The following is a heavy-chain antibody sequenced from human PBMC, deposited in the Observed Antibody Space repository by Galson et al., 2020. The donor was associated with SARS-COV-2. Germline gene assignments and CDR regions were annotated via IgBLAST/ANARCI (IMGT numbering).Heavy chain of an antibody. Sequence: GGSLRLSCAASGFTFSTYAMSWVRQAPGKGLEWVSGTGSSGGRTYYADSVKGRFTLSRDNSKNTVYLQMNSLTAEDTAVYYCAKDLSPGTPGTPGYMDVWGKGTTVTVSS. CDR2: TGSSGGRT. V-gene: IGHV3-23*01. CDR1: GFTFSTYA. J-gene: IGHJ6*03. D-gene: IGHD2-15*01. CDR3: AKDLSPGTPGTPGYMDV.